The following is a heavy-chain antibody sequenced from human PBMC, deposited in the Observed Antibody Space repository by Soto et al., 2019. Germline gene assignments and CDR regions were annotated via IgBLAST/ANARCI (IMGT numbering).Heavy chain of an antibody. Sequence: ASVKVSCKASGYTFTSYGISWVRQAPGQGLEWMGWISAYNGNTNYAQKLQGRVTMTTDPSTRPADMGPRGRRWCDRGVCSGGRDSDYPIYTPPGQNWGPGTLVTAPQ. D-gene: IGHD4-17*01. CDR1: GYTFTSYG. V-gene: IGHV1-18*01. CDR3: GRDSDYPIYTPPGQN. J-gene: IGHJ4*02. CDR2: ISAYNGNT.